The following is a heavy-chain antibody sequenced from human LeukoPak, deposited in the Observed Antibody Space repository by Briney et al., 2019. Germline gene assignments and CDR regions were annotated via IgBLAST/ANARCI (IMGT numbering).Heavy chain of an antibody. J-gene: IGHJ4*02. Sequence: GESLKISCKGSGYSFTSYWIGWVRQMPGKGLEWMGIVYPGDSDTRYSPSFQGQVTISADKSISTAYLQWSSLKASDTAMYYCARLPSYYYGSGKFTSPISSWSGSNPDDYWGQGTLVTVSS. CDR3: ARLPSYYYGSGKFTSPISSWSGSNPDDY. V-gene: IGHV5-51*01. CDR1: GYSFTSYW. CDR2: VYPGDSDT. D-gene: IGHD3-10*01.